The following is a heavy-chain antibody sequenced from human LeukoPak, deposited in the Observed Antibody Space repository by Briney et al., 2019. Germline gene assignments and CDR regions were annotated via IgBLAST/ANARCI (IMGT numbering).Heavy chain of an antibody. Sequence: GASVKVSCKASGGTFSSYAISWVRQAPGQGLGWMGGIIPNSGGTNYAQKFQGRVTMTRDTSISTAYMELSRLRSDDTAVYYCAKDGLGGAFDIWGQGTVVTVSS. V-gene: IGHV1-2*02. CDR3: AKDGLGGAFDI. CDR2: IIPNSGGT. J-gene: IGHJ3*02. CDR1: GGTFSSYA. D-gene: IGHD2-15*01.